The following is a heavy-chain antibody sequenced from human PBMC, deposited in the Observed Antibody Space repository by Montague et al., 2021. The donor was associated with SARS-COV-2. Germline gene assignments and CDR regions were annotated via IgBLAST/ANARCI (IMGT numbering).Heavy chain of an antibody. CDR2: IFYRGST. J-gene: IGHJ5*02. D-gene: IGHD1-1*01. V-gene: IGHV4-30-4*08. CDR1: GGSISTNDYY. Sequence: TLSLTCTVSGGSISTNDYYWTWIRQPPGKGLEWIANIFYRGSTNFNPSLKSRVTISVDTSKNQFSLKLSSVTAADTAVYYCARNPWYKDGSSQFDPWGQGALVTVSS. CDR3: ARNPWYKDGSSQFDP.